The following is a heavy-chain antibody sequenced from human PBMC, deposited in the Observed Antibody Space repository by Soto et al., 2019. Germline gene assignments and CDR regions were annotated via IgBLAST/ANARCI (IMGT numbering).Heavy chain of an antibody. CDR2: ISYDGSNK. V-gene: IGHV3-30-3*01. CDR3: ARDTRYSSGCYDY. Sequence: QVQLVESGGGVVQPGRSLRLSCAASGFSFSGDAMHWVRQAPGKGLEWVAVISYDGSNKYYADSVKGRFTISRDNSKNTLYVEMNSLRTEDTAVYYCARDTRYSSGCYDYWGQGTRVTVSS. CDR1: GFSFSGDA. J-gene: IGHJ4*02. D-gene: IGHD6-19*01.